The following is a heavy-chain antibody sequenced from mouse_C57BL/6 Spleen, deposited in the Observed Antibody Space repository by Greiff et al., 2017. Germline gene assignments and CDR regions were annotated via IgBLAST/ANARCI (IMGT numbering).Heavy chain of an antibody. CDR2: IDPSDSYT. CDR3: ARSSYYGSSYWYVDV. J-gene: IGHJ1*03. D-gene: IGHD1-1*01. Sequence: QVQLQQPGAELVMPGASVKLSCKASGYTFTSYWMHWVKQRPGQGLEWIGEIDPSDSYTNYNQKLKGKSTLTVDKSSSTAYMQLSSLTSADSAVYYCARSSYYGSSYWYVDVWGTRTTVTVSS. CDR1: GYTFTSYW. V-gene: IGHV1-69*01.